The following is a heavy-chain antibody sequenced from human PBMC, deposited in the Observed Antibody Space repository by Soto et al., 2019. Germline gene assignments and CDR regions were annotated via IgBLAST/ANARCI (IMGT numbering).Heavy chain of an antibody. CDR1: GGTFSSYA. D-gene: IGHD2-2*01. J-gene: IGHJ6*02. Sequence: SVKVSCKASGGTFSSYAISWVRQAPGQGLEWMGGIIPIFGTANYAQKFQGRVTITADESTSTAYMELSSLRSEDTAVYYCASSRIVVPAAPLDYYYGMDVWGQGTTVTVSS. CDR3: ASSRIVVPAAPLDYYYGMDV. CDR2: IIPIFGTA. V-gene: IGHV1-69*13.